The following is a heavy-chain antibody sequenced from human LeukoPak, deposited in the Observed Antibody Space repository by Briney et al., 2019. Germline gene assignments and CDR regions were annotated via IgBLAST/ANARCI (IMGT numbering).Heavy chain of an antibody. J-gene: IGHJ6*03. CDR2: MNPNSGNT. D-gene: IGHD6-13*01. V-gene: IGHV1-8*01. CDR1: GYTFTGYD. CDR3: ARDKGYSSSSNYYYYYMDV. Sequence: ASVKVSCKASGYTFTGYDINWVRQATGQGLEWMGWMNPNSGNTSYAQKFQGRVTMTRDMSTSTVYMELSSLRSEDTAVYYCARDKGYSSSSNYYYYYMDVWGKGTTVTVSS.